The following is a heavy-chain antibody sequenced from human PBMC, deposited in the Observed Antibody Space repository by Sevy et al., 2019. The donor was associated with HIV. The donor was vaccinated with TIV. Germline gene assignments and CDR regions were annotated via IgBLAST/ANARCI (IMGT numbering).Heavy chain of an antibody. V-gene: IGHV3-33*01. CDR1: GFTFSKYG. Sequence: GGSLRLSCAASGFTFSKYGMHWVRQAPGKGLEWVALIWYDGSNKYYADSVKGRFTISRDNSKNTLYLQMNSLTAEDTAVYYCVRGADYYDSSGAYFDYWGQGTLVTVSS. D-gene: IGHD3-22*01. J-gene: IGHJ4*02. CDR3: VRGADYYDSSGAYFDY. CDR2: IWYDGSNK.